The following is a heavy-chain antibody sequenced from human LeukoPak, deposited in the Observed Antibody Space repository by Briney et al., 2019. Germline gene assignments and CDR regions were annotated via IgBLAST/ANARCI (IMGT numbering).Heavy chain of an antibody. CDR3: ARESKKWFGELLVKRKKYNWFDP. CDR1: GGSISSYY. D-gene: IGHD3-10*01. J-gene: IGHJ5*02. CDR2: IYYSGST. Sequence: SETLSLTCTVSGGSISSYYWSWIRQPPGKGLEWIGYIYYSGSTNYNPFLKSRVTISVDTSKNQFSLKLSSVTAADTAVYYCARESKKWFGELLVKRKKYNWFDPWGQGTLVTVSS. V-gene: IGHV4-59*01.